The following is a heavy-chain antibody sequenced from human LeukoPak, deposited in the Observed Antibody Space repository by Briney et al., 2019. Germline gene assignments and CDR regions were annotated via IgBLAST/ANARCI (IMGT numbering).Heavy chain of an antibody. CDR2: ISAYNGNT. CDR1: GYTFTGYY. V-gene: IGHV1-18*04. D-gene: IGHD6-19*01. CDR3: ARDSVAYYYYYGMDV. J-gene: IGHJ6*02. Sequence: ASVKVSCKASGYTFTGYYMHWVRQAPGQGLEWMGGISAYNGNTNYAQKLQGRVTMTTDTSTSTAYMELRSLRSDDTAVYYCARDSVAYYYYYGMDVWGQGTTVTVSS.